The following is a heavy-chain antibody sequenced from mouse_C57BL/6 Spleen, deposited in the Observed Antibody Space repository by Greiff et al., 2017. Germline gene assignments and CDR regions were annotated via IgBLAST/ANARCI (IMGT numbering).Heavy chain of an antibody. V-gene: IGHV14-1*01. D-gene: IGHD2-4*01. J-gene: IGHJ4*01. Sequence: VQLQQSGAELVRPGASVKLSCTASGFNIKDYYMHWVKQRPEQGLEWIGRIDPEDGDTEYAPKFQGKATMTVDTSSNTAYLQLSSLTSEDTAVYYCTGTYYDYDGAYYYAMDYWGQGTSVTVSS. CDR2: IDPEDGDT. CDR1: GFNIKDYY. CDR3: TGTYYDYDGAYYYAMDY.